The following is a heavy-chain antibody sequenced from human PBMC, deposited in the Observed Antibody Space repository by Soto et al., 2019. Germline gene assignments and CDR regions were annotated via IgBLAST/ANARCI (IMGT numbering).Heavy chain of an antibody. CDR3: ARQVVGATKSRYFDL. CDR2: ISYSGST. J-gene: IGHJ2*01. D-gene: IGHD1-26*01. CDR1: GGSISSSSYY. Sequence: QLQLQESGPGLVKPSETLSLTCTVSGGSISSSSYYWGWIRQPPGKGLEWVGTISYSGSTYYNPSRKSRVTMSVDTSTNQFALKRRSMTAADTAVYYCARQVVGATKSRYFDLWGRGTLVTVSS. V-gene: IGHV4-39*01.